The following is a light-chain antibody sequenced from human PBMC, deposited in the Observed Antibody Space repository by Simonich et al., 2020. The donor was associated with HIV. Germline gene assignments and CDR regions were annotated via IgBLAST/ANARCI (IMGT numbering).Light chain of an antibody. CDR2: DAS. CDR3: QQYDNLLH. V-gene: IGKV1-33*01. Sequence: DIQMTQSPSSLSASVGDRVTITCQASQDISNYLNGYQQKPGKAPKLLIYDASNLETGVPSRFRGSVSGTDFTFTISSLQTEEIATHYWQQYDNLLHFGQGTKLEIK. CDR1: QDISNY. J-gene: IGKJ2*01.